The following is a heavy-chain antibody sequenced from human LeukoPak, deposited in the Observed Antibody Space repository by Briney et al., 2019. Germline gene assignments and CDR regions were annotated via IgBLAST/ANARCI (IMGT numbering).Heavy chain of an antibody. Sequence: GASVKVSCKASGYTFTSYYMHWVRQAPGQGLEWMGIINPSGGSTSYAQKFQGRVTMTRDMSTSTVYMELSSLRSEDTAVYYCARRCRYDFWSGYSTTGCFDPWGQGTLVTVSS. CDR1: GYTFTSYY. CDR3: ARRCRYDFWSGYSTTGCFDP. D-gene: IGHD3-3*01. CDR2: INPSGGST. J-gene: IGHJ5*02. V-gene: IGHV1-46*01.